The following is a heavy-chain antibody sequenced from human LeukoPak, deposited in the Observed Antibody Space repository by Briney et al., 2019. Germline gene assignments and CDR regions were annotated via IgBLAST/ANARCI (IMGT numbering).Heavy chain of an antibody. D-gene: IGHD3-9*01. Sequence: SETLSLTCAVYGGSFSGYDWSWIRQPPGKGLEWIGEINHSGSTNYNPYLKSRVTISVDTSKNQFSLKLSSVTAADTAVYYCARQLRYFDWLPAWFDPWGQETLVTVSS. CDR1: GGSFSGYD. V-gene: IGHV4-34*01. J-gene: IGHJ5*02. CDR2: INHSGST. CDR3: ARQLRYFDWLPAWFDP.